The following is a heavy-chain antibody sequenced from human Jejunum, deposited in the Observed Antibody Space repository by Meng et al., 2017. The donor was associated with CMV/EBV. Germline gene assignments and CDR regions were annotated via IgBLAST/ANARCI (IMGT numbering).Heavy chain of an antibody. CDR3: AGDEKGRTADP. V-gene: IGHV4-4*07. CDR2: IFTRGSY. Sequence: VPGPVTPAATLATICTLSGGSLSSHYLSLLSQSAANELEWIGRIFTRGSYDYNPSLKSRVTMSVDQSSKQVFLTMTSVTAADSAVYYCAGDEKGRTADPWGQGILVTVSS. J-gene: IGHJ5*02. CDR1: GGSLSSHY.